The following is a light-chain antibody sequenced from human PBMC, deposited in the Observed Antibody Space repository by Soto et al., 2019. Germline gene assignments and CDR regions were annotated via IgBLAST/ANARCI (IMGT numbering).Light chain of an antibody. CDR3: SSYTSSSTPYV. CDR1: ISDVGGYNY. V-gene: IGLV2-14*01. J-gene: IGLJ1*01. CDR2: EVS. Sequence: QAALSQPSSVCGSPGQAITISCTGTISDVGGYNYVSWYQQHPGKAPKLMIYEVSNRPSGVSNRFSGSKSGKTASLTISGLQAEDAADYYCSSYTSSSTPYVFGTGTKVTVL.